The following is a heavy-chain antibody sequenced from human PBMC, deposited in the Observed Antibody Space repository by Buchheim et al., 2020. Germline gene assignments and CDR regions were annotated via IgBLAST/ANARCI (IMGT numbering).Heavy chain of an antibody. V-gene: IGHV4-61*02. Sequence: QVQLQESGPGLVKPSQTLSLTCTVSGDSISSTSHSWNWIRQPAGKGLEWIGRVYTTGSPNYNPSLKSRAGISLEPSQNPFSLWLSSVTAADTAVYYCARGVTGPGAAYYYGMDVWGQGTT. CDR3: ARGVTGPGAAYYYGMDV. CDR1: GDSISSTSHS. D-gene: IGHD3-9*01. CDR2: VYTTGSP. J-gene: IGHJ6*02.